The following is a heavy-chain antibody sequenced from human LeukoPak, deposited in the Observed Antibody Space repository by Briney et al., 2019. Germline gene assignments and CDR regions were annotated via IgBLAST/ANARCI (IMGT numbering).Heavy chain of an antibody. D-gene: IGHD2/OR15-2a*01. CDR1: GFTFSTYA. Sequence: PGGSLRLSCAASGFTFSTYAMNWVRQAPAKGLEWVSTITRDGTTYYSDSVEGRFTISRDNSKNTLYLQMDSLGAVDTAVYYCAKSWESLEGEAADVLPASISPFDYWGQGTLVTVSS. CDR3: AKSWESLEGEAADVLPASISPFDY. V-gene: IGHV3-23*01. CDR2: ITRDGTT. J-gene: IGHJ4*02.